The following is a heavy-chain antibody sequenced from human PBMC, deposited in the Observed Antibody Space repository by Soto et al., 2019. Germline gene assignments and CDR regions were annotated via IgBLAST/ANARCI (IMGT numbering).Heavy chain of an antibody. CDR3: ARGFFETISGHSNPFDI. J-gene: IGHJ3*02. CDR2: VHFTGKT. V-gene: IGHV4-59*01. D-gene: IGHD3-22*01. CDR1: GASISSSY. Sequence: QVQLQESDPGLVKPSETLSLTCTVSGASISSSYWSWIRQSPGKGLEWIAYVHFTGKTNYNPSLSGRVTVSVDTSKNQFSLKLTSVTAADTAVYYCARGFFETISGHSNPFDIWGQGTMVTVSS.